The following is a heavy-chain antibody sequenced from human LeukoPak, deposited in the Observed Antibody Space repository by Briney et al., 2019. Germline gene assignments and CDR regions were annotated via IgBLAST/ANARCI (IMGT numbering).Heavy chain of an antibody. CDR2: FYSGGST. CDR1: GGSISSYY. J-gene: IGHJ4*02. V-gene: IGHV4-4*07. D-gene: IGHD5-12*01. Sequence: SVTLSLTCTVSGGSISSYYWSWIRQPAGKGLEWIGRFYSGGSTDYNPSLKSRVTMSVDTSKNQFSLKLSSVTAADTAVYYCARVYSGYDLPGSLANYYFDYCGQGTLVTVSS. CDR3: ARVYSGYDLPGSLANYYFDY.